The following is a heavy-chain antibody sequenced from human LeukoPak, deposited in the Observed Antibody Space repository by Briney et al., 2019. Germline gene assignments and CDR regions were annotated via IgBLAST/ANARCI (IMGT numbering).Heavy chain of an antibody. Sequence: ASVKVSCKVSGYTFTDYYMHWVQQAPGNGLEWMGLVDPEAGETLYAEKFQGRVTITADTSTDTAYMELSSLRSEDTAVYYCATAHICSGGSSYSVVDYWGQGTLVTVSS. V-gene: IGHV1-69-2*01. CDR3: ATAHICSGGSSYSVVDY. CDR2: VDPEAGET. CDR1: GYTFTDYY. D-gene: IGHD2-15*01. J-gene: IGHJ4*02.